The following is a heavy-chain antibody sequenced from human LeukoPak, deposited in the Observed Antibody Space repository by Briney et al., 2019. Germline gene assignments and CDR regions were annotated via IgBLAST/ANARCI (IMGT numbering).Heavy chain of an antibody. CDR2: IYYSGST. Sequence: KPSETLSLTCTVTGGSISSSSYYWGWIRQPPGKGLEWIGSIYYSGSTYYNPSVKSRVTISVDTSKNQFSLKLSSVTAPDTAVYYCAGVPYYYDSSGYGGIWGQGTMVTVSS. CDR1: GGSISSSSYY. D-gene: IGHD3-22*01. V-gene: IGHV4-39*01. J-gene: IGHJ3*02. CDR3: AGVPYYYDSSGYGGI.